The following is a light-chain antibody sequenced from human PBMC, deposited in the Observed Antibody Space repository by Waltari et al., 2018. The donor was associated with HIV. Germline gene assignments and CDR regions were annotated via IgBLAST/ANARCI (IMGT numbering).Light chain of an antibody. CDR2: GVS. Sequence: QSALTQPASVSGSPGQSITIPCPGTSSAIGGSDYVSQYQQHPGKAPKLLIYGVSSRPSGVSNRFSGSRSGNTASLTISGLQADDEAHYYCSAYTTYSPLAVFGGGTKLTVL. CDR1: SSAIGGSDY. V-gene: IGLV2-14*01. J-gene: IGLJ2*01. CDR3: SAYTTYSPLAV.